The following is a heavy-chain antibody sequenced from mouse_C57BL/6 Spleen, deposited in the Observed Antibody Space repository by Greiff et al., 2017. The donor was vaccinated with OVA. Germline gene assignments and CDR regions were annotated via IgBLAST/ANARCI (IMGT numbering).Heavy chain of an antibody. CDR1: GFTFSSYA. Sequence: EVMLVESGGGLVKPGGSLKLSCAASGFTFSSYAMSWVRQTPEKRLEWVATISDGGSYTYYPDNVKGRFTISRDNAKNNLYLQMSHLKSEDTAMYDCARDVITTVVDYFDYWGQGTTLTVSS. CDR3: ARDVITTVVDYFDY. J-gene: IGHJ2*01. D-gene: IGHD1-1*01. CDR2: ISDGGSYT. V-gene: IGHV5-4*01.